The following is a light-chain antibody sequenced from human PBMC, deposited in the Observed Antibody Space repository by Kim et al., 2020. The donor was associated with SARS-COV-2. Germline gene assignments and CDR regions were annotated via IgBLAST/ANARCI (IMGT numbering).Light chain of an antibody. V-gene: IGLV3-21*04. Sequence: ATGKTARITWGGNNIGSNSVHWYQQKPGQAPVLVIYYDSDRPSGIPERFSGSNSGNTATLTISRVEAGDEADYYCQVWDSSSDHRVFGGGTQLTVL. CDR2: YDS. CDR3: QVWDSSSDHRV. J-gene: IGLJ3*02. CDR1: NIGSNS.